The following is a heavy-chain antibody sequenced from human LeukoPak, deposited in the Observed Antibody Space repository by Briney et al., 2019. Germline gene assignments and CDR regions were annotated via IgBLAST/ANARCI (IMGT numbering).Heavy chain of an antibody. Sequence: GGSLRLSCAASGFTFSSYSMNWVRQAPGKGLEWVSSISSSSSYIYYADSVKGRFTISRDNAKNSLYLQMNSLRAEDTAVYYCARELVVVAATTGGFDYWGQGTLVTVSS. V-gene: IGHV3-21*01. CDR2: ISSSSSYI. D-gene: IGHD2-15*01. CDR3: ARELVVVAATTGGFDY. J-gene: IGHJ4*02. CDR1: GFTFSSYS.